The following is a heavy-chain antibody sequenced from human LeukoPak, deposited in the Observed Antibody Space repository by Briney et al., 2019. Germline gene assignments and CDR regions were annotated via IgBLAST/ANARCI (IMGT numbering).Heavy chain of an antibody. D-gene: IGHD6-19*01. CDR1: GFTFSDSY. CDR3: ARYAPPIAVAGTGVDY. V-gene: IGHV3-11*04. J-gene: IGHJ4*02. CDR2: ISSSGSTI. Sequence: SGGSLRLSCAASGFTFSDSYMSWIRQAPGKGLEWVSYISSSGSTIYYADSVKGRFTISRDNAKNSLYLQMNSLRAEDTAVYYCARYAPPIAVAGTGVDYWGQGTLVTVSS.